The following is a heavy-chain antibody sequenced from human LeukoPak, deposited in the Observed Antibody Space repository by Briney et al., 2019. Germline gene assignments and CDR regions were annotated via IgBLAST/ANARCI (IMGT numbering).Heavy chain of an antibody. Sequence: GASVKVSCKASGYTFTGYYMHWVRQAPEQGLEWMGWINPNSGGTNYAQRFQGRVTMTRDTSISTAYMELSRLRSDDTAVYYCAAKSRLTMVRGGDLPTLDYWGQGTLVTVSS. CDR3: AAKSRLTMVRGGDLPTLDY. CDR2: INPNSGGT. V-gene: IGHV1-2*02. J-gene: IGHJ4*02. D-gene: IGHD3-10*01. CDR1: GYTFTGYY.